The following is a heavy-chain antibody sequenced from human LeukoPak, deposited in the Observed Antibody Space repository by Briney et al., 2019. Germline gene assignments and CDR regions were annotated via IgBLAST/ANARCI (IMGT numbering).Heavy chain of an antibody. Sequence: PSETLSLTCTVSGDSISRYYWSWIRQPAGKGLQWIGRIYASGSTNYSPSLGSRVTLPVDTSKNQLSLNLTSVTAADTAVYYCARDSEARAFDYWGQGTPVTVSS. CDR2: IYASGST. CDR1: GDSISRYY. D-gene: IGHD5-12*01. V-gene: IGHV4-4*07. CDR3: ARDSEARAFDY. J-gene: IGHJ4*02.